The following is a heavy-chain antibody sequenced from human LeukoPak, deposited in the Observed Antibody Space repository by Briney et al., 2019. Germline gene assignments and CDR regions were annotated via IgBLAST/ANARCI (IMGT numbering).Heavy chain of an antibody. D-gene: IGHD3-9*01. CDR3: ARDVTLTCFDY. Sequence: GGSLRPSCAASGFTFSSYSMNWVRQAPGKGLEWVSSISSSSSYIYYADSVEGRFTISRDNAKNSLYLQMNSLRAEDTAVYYCARDVTLTCFDYWGQGTLVTVSS. J-gene: IGHJ4*02. V-gene: IGHV3-21*01. CDR2: ISSSSSYI. CDR1: GFTFSSYS.